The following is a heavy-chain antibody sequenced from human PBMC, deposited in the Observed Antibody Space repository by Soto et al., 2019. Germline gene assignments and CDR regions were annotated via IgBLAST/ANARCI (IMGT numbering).Heavy chain of an antibody. CDR2: LSGSGDST. CDR1: GFTFSTYA. J-gene: IGHJ4*02. V-gene: IGHV3-23*01. D-gene: IGHD1-1*01. Sequence: EVQLSESGGGLVQPGGSLRLSCAASGFTFSTYAMSWVRQTPGKGLEWVSVLSGSGDSTQYADSVKGRFTISSDNSMHRVYVQMNSLRDEDTAVYFCARGVSNNWKVFDYWGQGTLVTVSS. CDR3: ARGVSNNWKVFDY.